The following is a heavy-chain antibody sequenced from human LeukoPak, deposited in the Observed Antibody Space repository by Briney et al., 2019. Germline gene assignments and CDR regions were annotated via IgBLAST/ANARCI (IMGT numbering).Heavy chain of an antibody. J-gene: IGHJ3*02. D-gene: IGHD1-26*01. CDR3: ARVVVGATGIFDI. V-gene: IGHV4-59*01. CDR2: MYNSGST. Sequence: SETLSLTCTVSGGSISGSYWSWIRQPPGKGLEWIAYMYNSGSTNYNPSLKSRVTISIDTSKNQFSLKLSSLTAADTAIYYCARVVVGATGIFDIWGQGTMVTVSS. CDR1: GGSISGSY.